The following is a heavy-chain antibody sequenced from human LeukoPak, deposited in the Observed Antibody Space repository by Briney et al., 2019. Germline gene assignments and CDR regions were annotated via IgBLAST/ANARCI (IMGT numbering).Heavy chain of an antibody. CDR2: IYSGGST. Sequence: RSGGSLRLSCAASGFTVSSNYMSWVRQAPGKGLEWVSVIYSGGSTYYADSVKGRFAISRDNSKNTLYLQMNSLRAEDTAVYYCARSPGWLQPVDYWGQGTLVTVSS. D-gene: IGHD5-24*01. V-gene: IGHV3-66*01. CDR1: GFTVSSNY. J-gene: IGHJ4*02. CDR3: ARSPGWLQPVDY.